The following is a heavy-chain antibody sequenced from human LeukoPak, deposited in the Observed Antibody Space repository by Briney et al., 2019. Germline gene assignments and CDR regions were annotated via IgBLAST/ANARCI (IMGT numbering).Heavy chain of an antibody. CDR1: GYTFTSYA. J-gene: IGHJ3*02. Sequence: ASVKVSCKASGYTFTSYAMNWVRQAPGQGLEWMGWINPNSGGTNYAQKFQGRVTMTRDTSISTAYMELSRLRSDDTAVYYCARAFGSYYYDSSGYAFDIWGQGTMVTVSS. V-gene: IGHV1-2*02. CDR3: ARAFGSYYYDSSGYAFDI. D-gene: IGHD3-22*01. CDR2: INPNSGGT.